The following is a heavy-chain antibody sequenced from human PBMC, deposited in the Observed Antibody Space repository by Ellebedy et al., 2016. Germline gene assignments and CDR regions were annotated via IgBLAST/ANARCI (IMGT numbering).Heavy chain of an antibody. V-gene: IGHV1-2*02. CDR1: GFTFSSYS. D-gene: IGHD6-13*01. CDR2: FDPEDGET. CDR3: ARDTAAAGTDLGY. J-gene: IGHJ4*02. Sequence: GESLKISXAASGFTFSSYSMNWVRQAPGKGLEWMGGFDPEDGETFYAQKFQGRVTMTRDTSISTAYMELSSLRSDDTAVYYCARDTAAAGTDLGYWGQGTLVTVSS.